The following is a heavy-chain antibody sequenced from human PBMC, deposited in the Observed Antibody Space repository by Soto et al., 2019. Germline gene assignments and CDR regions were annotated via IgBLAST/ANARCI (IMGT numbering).Heavy chain of an antibody. V-gene: IGHV4-59*01. CDR2: MYYSGSN. CDR3: ARGSDYYRYVMDG. Sequence: PSETLSLTCTVSGGSIRNYYWSWIRQPPGKGLEWVGYMYYSGSNNYNPSLKSRVTISVDTSKNEFSLRVNSVTAADTAVYYCARGSDYYRYVMDGWGQGSTVTVSS. J-gene: IGHJ6*02. CDR1: GGSIRNYY.